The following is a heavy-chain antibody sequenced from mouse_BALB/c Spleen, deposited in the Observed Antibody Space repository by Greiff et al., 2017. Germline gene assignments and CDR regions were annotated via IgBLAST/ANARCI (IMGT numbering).Heavy chain of an antibody. CDR3: ARDLRGTYFDY. CDR2: INSNGGST. V-gene: IGHV5-6-3*01. D-gene: IGHD1-1*01. Sequence: DVKLVESGGGLVQPGGSLKLSCAASGFTFSSYGMSWVRQTPDKRLELVATINSNGGSTYYPDSVKGRFTISRDNAKNTLYLQMSSLKSEDTAMYYCARDLRGTYFDYWGQGTTLTVSS. CDR1: GFTFSSYG. J-gene: IGHJ2*01.